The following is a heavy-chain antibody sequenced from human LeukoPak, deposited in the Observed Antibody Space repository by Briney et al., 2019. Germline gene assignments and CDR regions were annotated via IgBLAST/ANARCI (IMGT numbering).Heavy chain of an antibody. Sequence: ASVKVSCKASGYTFTDLWIQWVRQTPGQGLEWLGWINTYSGDTIYAQKFQGRVTMTRDTSLTTTYMDLSRLTSDDTAVYYCARGAFFHAFHFWDQGTMVIVSS. V-gene: IGHV1-2*02. J-gene: IGHJ3*01. CDR3: ARGAFFHAFHF. CDR2: INTYSGDT. CDR1: GYTFTDLW. D-gene: IGHD3-3*01.